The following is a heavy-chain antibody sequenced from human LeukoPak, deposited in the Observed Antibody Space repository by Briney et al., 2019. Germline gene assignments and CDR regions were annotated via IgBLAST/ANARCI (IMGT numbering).Heavy chain of an antibody. Sequence: GSSVKVSCKASGGTFSSYALSWVRQAPGRGRDWMGRIIPILGIANYAQKFQGRVTITADKSTSTAYMELSSLKSEATAVYYCARVPRYSSSWGSDYWGQGTLVTVSS. CDR3: ARVPRYSSSWGSDY. V-gene: IGHV1-69*04. D-gene: IGHD6-6*01. J-gene: IGHJ4*02. CDR1: GGTFSSYA. CDR2: IIPILGIA.